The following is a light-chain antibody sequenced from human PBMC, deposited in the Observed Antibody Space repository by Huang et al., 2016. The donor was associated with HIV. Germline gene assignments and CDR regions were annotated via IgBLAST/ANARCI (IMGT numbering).Light chain of an antibody. CDR2: GAS. Sequence: EIVMTQSPATLSVSPGERATLSCRASQTVNSNLAWYQHKPGQAPRLRIYGASTRATVVPARFSGGVSGKKFTLTISSLQSEDFAVDYCQQYNNWLAFGQGTKVEIK. CDR3: QQYNNWLA. J-gene: IGKJ1*01. CDR1: QTVNSN. V-gene: IGKV3-15*01.